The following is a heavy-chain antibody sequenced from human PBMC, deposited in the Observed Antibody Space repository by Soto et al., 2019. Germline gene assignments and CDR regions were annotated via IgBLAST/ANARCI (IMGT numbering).Heavy chain of an antibody. CDR2: IIPALGTA. CDR3: ARPDFGDYWYFDL. Sequence: QDQLVQSGAEVKKPGSSVKVSCKASGGTFSSHTFSWVRRAPGQGLEWMGRIIPALGTATYAHKFKGRVTITADESATTVYMELNRLRSEDTAVYYCARPDFGDYWYFDLWGRGTLVPVSS. J-gene: IGHJ2*01. D-gene: IGHD4-17*01. V-gene: IGHV1-69*08. CDR1: GGTFSSHT.